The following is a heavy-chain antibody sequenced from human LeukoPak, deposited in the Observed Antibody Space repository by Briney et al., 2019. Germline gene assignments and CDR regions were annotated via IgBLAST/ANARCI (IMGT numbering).Heavy chain of an antibody. Sequence: GGSLRLSCAASGFIFNNYAMTWVRQAPGKGLEWVSVISARGGSTFYADSVKGRFTISRDNSKNTLYLQINSLSAEDTAIYYCAKQATSGTYYYFDYWGQGTLVTVSS. D-gene: IGHD1-26*01. CDR3: AKQATSGTYYYFDY. J-gene: IGHJ4*02. V-gene: IGHV3-23*01. CDR2: ISARGGST. CDR1: GFIFNNYA.